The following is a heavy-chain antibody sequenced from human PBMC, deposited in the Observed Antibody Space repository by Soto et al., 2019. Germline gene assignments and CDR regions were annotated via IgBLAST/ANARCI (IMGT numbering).Heavy chain of an antibody. CDR1: GGSFSGHY. J-gene: IGHJ5*01. CDR2: VNHSGSA. Sequence: QVQLQQWGAGLLKPSETLSLTCAVYGGSFSGHYWNWIRRPPGKGLEWIGEVNHSGSAHYNPSLKSRISMSLDTLKDQISLQLSSVTAADTAVYYCARGQLGTLLRGITNWFESWGQGTLVTVSS. D-gene: IGHD3-10*01. V-gene: IGHV4-34*01. CDR3: ARGQLGTLLRGITNWFES.